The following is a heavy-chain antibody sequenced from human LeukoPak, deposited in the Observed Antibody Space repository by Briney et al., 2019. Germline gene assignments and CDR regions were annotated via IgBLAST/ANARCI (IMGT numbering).Heavy chain of an antibody. CDR1: GGSISGYY. D-gene: IGHD6-13*01. Sequence: PSETLSLTCTVSGGSISGYYWSRIRQPAGKGLEWIGRIYTSGNTNYNPSLRSRVTMSLDTSKSQFSLKLSSVTAADTAVYYCARDGAGTSGWFDPWGPGNLVTV. CDR2: IYTSGNT. J-gene: IGHJ5*02. CDR3: ARDGAGTSGWFDP. V-gene: IGHV4-4*07.